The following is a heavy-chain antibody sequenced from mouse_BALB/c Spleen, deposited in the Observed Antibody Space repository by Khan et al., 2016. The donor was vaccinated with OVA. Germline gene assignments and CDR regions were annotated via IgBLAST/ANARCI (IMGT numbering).Heavy chain of an antibody. CDR1: GYTFTTYW. J-gene: IGHJ2*01. V-gene: IGHV1-7*01. Sequence: QVQLKESGAELAKPGASVKMSCKASGYTFTTYWMHWVKQRPGQGLEWIGYINPTSGYTDYNQMFKDKATLTADKSSSTAYMQLSSLTSDDSAVYYCARDRIDYWGQGTNLTVSS. CDR3: ARDRIDY. CDR2: INPTSGYT.